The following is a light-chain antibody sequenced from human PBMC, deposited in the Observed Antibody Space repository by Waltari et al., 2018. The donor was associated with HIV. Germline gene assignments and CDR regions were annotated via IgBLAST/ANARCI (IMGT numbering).Light chain of an antibody. Sequence: QSALTQPPSASGSPGQSVTISCPGTSSDVRCYNYLSWYQHYPVNAPKLIIYEVTQRPSGVPNRFSGSKSGNTASLTVSGLQAEDEADYYCSSYAGRNTYVMFGGGTKLTVL. J-gene: IGLJ3*02. CDR2: EVT. CDR1: SSDVRCYNY. CDR3: SSYAGRNTYVM. V-gene: IGLV2-8*01.